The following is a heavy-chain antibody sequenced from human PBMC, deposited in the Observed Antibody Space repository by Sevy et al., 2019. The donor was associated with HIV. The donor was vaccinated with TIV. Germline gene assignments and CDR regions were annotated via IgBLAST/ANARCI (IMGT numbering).Heavy chain of an antibody. CDR2: IYPGDTVT. D-gene: IGHD2-2*01. CDR1: GYTFSNYW. V-gene: IGHV5-51*01. Sequence: GESLKISCKGSGYTFSNYWIGWVRQMPGKGLEWMGVIYPGDTVTRDSLSFQVQVTMSADKSTSTAYLQWSSLKTSDTAIYYCARYPIVVVAAAEYYFDYWGHGTLVTVSS. J-gene: IGHJ4*01. CDR3: ARYPIVVVAAAEYYFDY.